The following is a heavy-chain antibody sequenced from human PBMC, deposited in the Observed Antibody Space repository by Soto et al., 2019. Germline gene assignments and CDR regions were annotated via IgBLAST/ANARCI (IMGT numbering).Heavy chain of an antibody. V-gene: IGHV1-18*01. J-gene: IGHJ4*02. CDR3: ARDLIVVVPAAMIGFDY. D-gene: IGHD2-2*01. CDR2: ISAYNGNT. Sequence: QVQLVQSGAEVKKPGASVKVSCKASGYTFTSYGISWGRQAPGQGLEWMGWISAYNGNTNYAQKLQGRVTMTTDTSTRTAYMELRSLRSDETAVYYCARDLIVVVPAAMIGFDYWGQGTLVTVSS. CDR1: GYTFTSYG.